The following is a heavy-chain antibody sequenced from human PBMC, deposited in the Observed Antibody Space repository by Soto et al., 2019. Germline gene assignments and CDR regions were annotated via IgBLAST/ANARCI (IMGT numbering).Heavy chain of an antibody. V-gene: IGHV3-73*02. CDR2: IRSKANSYAT. CDR3: TRPSPLYYYGMDV. J-gene: IGHJ6*02. Sequence: EVQLVESGGGLVQPGGSLKLSCAASGFTFSGSAMHWVRQASGKGLEWVGRIRSKANSYATAYAASVKGRFTISRDDSKNTAYLQMNSLKTEDTAVYYCTRPSPLYYYGMDVWGQGTTVTVSS. CDR1: GFTFSGSA.